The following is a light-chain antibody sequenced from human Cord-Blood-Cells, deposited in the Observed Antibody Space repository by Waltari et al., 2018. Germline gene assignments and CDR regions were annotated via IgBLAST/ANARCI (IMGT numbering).Light chain of an antibody. CDR1: PSVLYSSNNENY. J-gene: IGKJ4*01. V-gene: IGKV4-1*01. CDR2: WAS. Sequence: DIVMHQSPDSLVVPLGGRATTHCKSSPSVLYSSNNENYLAWYQQKPGQPPKLLIYWASTRESGVPDRFSGSGSGTDFTLTISSLQAEDVAVYYCQQYYSTPQTFGGGTKVEIK. CDR3: QQYYSTPQT.